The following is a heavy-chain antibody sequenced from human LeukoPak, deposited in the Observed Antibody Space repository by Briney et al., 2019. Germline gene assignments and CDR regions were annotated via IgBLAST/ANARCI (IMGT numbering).Heavy chain of an antibody. CDR1: AYTFSSYG. Sequence: ASVKVSCKASAYTFSSYGISWVRQAPGQGLEWMGWIGAYNGNTNYAQKLQGRVTMTTDTSTSTAYMELRSLRSDDTAVYYCARAFPYDFWSGYYVYYYYYMDVWGKGTTVTVSS. CDR2: IGAYNGNT. J-gene: IGHJ6*03. CDR3: ARAFPYDFWSGYYVYYYYYMDV. D-gene: IGHD3-3*01. V-gene: IGHV1-18*01.